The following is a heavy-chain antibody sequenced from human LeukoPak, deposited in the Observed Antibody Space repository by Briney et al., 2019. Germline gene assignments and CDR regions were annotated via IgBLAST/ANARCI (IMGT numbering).Heavy chain of an antibody. D-gene: IGHD2-15*01. CDR1: GGSISSHY. CDR3: ARAVGISQGGYCSGGSCGYMDV. V-gene: IGHV4-59*11. CDR2: IYYSGST. J-gene: IGHJ6*03. Sequence: PSETLSLTCTVSGGSISSHYWSWIRQPPGKGLEWIGYIYYSGSTNYNPSLKSRVTISVDTSKNQFSLKLSSVTAADTAVYYCARAVGISQGGYCSGGSCGYMDVWGKGTTVTVSS.